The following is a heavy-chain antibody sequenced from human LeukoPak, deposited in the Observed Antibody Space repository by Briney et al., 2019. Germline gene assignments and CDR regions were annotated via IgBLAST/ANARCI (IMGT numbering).Heavy chain of an antibody. CDR1: GGSISSYY. J-gene: IGHJ4*02. V-gene: IGHV4-59*01. Sequence: SETLSLTCTVSGGSISSYYWSWIRQPPGKGLEWIGYIYYSGSTNYNPSLKSRVTISVDTSKNQFSLKLSSVTAADTAVYYCARGPHLVDYYDSSGYSDYWGQGTLVTVSS. D-gene: IGHD3-22*01. CDR2: IYYSGST. CDR3: ARGPHLVDYYDSSGYSDY.